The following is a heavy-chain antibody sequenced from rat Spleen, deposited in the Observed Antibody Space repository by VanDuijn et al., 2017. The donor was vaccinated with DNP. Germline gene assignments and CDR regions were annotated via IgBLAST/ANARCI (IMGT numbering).Heavy chain of an antibody. J-gene: IGHJ2*01. V-gene: IGHV5-58*01. Sequence: EVQVLESGGGLVQPGNSLTLSCATSGFTFSTAWMTWIRQLPVKGLAWVASIPSMGGNTYYPDSVKGRFTISRDNAENTVYLQMNSLRSEDTATYYCAKGGDYGGFDYWGQGVMVTVSS. CDR3: AKGGDYGGFDY. CDR1: GFTFSTAW. CDR2: IPSMGGNT. D-gene: IGHD1-11*01.